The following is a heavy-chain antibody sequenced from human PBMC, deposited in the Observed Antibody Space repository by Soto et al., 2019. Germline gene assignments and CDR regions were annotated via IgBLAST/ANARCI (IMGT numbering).Heavy chain of an antibody. CDR2: ISSSGSYI. J-gene: IGHJ3*01. D-gene: IGHD2-15*01. Sequence: PGGSLRLSCAASGFNFISYSMNWVRQAPGKGLEWVSSISSSGSYIYYADSVKGRFAISRDNAKNSVYLQMNSLRAEDTAVYYCAREEGSCGGVSCFRSAFDLWGQGTVVTVSS. CDR1: GFNFISYS. V-gene: IGHV3-21*01. CDR3: AREEGSCGGVSCFRSAFDL.